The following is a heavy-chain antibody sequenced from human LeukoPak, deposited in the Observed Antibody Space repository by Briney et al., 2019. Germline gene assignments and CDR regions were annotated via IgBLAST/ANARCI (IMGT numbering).Heavy chain of an antibody. Sequence: GRSLRLSCAASGFTFSSYAMHWVRQAPGKGLEWVAVISYDGGNKYYADSVKGRFTISRDNSKNTLYLQMNSLRAEDTAVYYCPGYYGSGSHGAFDIWGQGTMVTVSS. J-gene: IGHJ3*02. D-gene: IGHD3-10*01. V-gene: IGHV3-30*04. CDR2: ISYDGGNK. CDR3: PGYYGSGSHGAFDI. CDR1: GFTFSSYA.